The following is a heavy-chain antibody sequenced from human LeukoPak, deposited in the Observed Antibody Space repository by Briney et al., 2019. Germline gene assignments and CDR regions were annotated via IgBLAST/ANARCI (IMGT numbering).Heavy chain of an antibody. Sequence: GGSLRLSCAASGIPFNKAWMSWVRQAPGKGLEWVGRIKSKSDGGTTDFAAPVKGRFTISRDNAKNSLYLQMNSLRAEDTAVYYCARWIGGFDYWGQGTLVTVSS. J-gene: IGHJ4*02. CDR2: IKSKSDGGTT. D-gene: IGHD3-10*01. CDR3: ARWIGGFDY. CDR1: GIPFNKAW. V-gene: IGHV3-15*01.